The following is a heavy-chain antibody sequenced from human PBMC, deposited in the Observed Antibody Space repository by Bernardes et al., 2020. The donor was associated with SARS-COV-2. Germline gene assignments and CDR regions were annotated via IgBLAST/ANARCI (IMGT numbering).Heavy chain of an antibody. Sequence: SETLSLTCTVYGGSLTNYYWSWIRQSPGKGLEWIVEMHHSGSTIYNPSLESRVTISIDTSKEQFSLSLRSLTAADTAVYYCAGGRGFTWGNGLEWGQGTLVTVSS. CDR1: GGSLTNYY. CDR3: AGGRGFTWGNGLE. V-gene: IGHV4-34*01. CDR2: MHHSGST. D-gene: IGHD3-16*01. J-gene: IGHJ4*02.